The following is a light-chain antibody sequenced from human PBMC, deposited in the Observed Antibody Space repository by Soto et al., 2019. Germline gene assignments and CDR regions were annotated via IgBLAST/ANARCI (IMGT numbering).Light chain of an antibody. CDR3: SSHAGSINVA. V-gene: IGLV2-8*01. CDR1: SSDVGGYNY. Sequence: QSVLTQPPSASGSPGQSVTISCTGISSDVGGYNYVSWYQQHPGKAPKLMIYEVTKRPSGVPDRFSGSKSGNTASLTVSGLQAEDEADYYCSSHAGSINVAFGGGTQLTVL. CDR2: EVT. J-gene: IGLJ2*01.